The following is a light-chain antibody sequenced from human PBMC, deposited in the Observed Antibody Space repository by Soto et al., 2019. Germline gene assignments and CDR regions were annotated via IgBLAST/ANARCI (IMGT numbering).Light chain of an antibody. Sequence: EIVLTQSPGTLSLSPGERATLSCRASQSVTNNQLAWFRQKPGQAPRLLIWGVSNRATGIPDRFSGSGSGTDFTLTISRLEPEDFVVFYCQQRSNWPPITFGQGTRLEIK. CDR2: GVS. J-gene: IGKJ5*01. CDR1: QSVTNNQ. V-gene: IGKV3D-20*02. CDR3: QQRSNWPPIT.